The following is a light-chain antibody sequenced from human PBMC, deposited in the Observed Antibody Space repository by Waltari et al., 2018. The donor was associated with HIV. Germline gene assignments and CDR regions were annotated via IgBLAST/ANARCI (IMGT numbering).Light chain of an antibody. CDR2: GAS. CDR3: QQSDSFPWT. Sequence: DIQMTQSPSSLSASVGDRVTITCRASQTITTYLNWYQQEPGKPPKVLISGASNLQSGVSSRFSGGGSGTDFTLTINSLQPEDFVTYFCQQSDSFPWTFGPGTKLQI. J-gene: IGKJ2*02. CDR1: QTITTY. V-gene: IGKV1-39*01.